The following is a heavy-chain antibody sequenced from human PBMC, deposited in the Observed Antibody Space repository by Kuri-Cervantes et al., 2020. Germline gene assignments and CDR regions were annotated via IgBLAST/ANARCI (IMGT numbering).Heavy chain of an antibody. CDR1: GGSISSSNW. V-gene: IGHV4-4*01. D-gene: IGHD3-10*01. Sequence: GSLRLSCAVSGGSISSSNWWSWVRQPPGKGLEWIGEIHHSGSTNYKPSLKSRVSISVDKSKNQFSLKLSSVTAADTAVYFCARVEFGVTLVQGAFDYWGQGTLVTVSS. J-gene: IGHJ4*02. CDR3: ARVEFGVTLVQGAFDY. CDR2: IHHSGST.